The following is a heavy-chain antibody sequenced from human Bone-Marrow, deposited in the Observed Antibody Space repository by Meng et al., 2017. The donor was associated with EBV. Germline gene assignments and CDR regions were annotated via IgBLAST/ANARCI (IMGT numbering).Heavy chain of an antibody. Sequence: QVPLQRSGPGLVKPSRTLSLTRAVSGGSISSGGYYWSWIRQPPGKGLEWIGYIYYSGSTYYNPSLKSRVTISVDTSKNQFSLKLSSVTAADTAVYYCASGSTAAGTDYWGQGTLVTVSS. CDR3: ASGSTAAGTDY. J-gene: IGHJ4*02. CDR2: IYYSGST. V-gene: IGHV4-30-4*01. D-gene: IGHD6-13*01. CDR1: GGSISSGGYY.